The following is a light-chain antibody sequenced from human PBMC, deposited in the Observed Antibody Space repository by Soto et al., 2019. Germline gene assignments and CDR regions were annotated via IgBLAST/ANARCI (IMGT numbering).Light chain of an antibody. J-gene: IGLJ2*01. Sequence: QSVLTQPPSVSGAPGQRVTISCTGSSSNIGAGYDVHWYQQLPGTAPKLLIYDNSNRPSGVPDRFSGSKSDTSASLAITGVQAEDETDYYCQSYDSGLSAVIFGGGTKLTVL. CDR1: SSNIGAGYD. CDR3: QSYDSGLSAVI. CDR2: DNS. V-gene: IGLV1-40*01.